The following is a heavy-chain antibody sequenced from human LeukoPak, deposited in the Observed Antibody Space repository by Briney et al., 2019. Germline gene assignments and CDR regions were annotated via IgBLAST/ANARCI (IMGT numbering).Heavy chain of an antibody. CDR2: ISGSGGST. CDR1: GFTFSSYA. CDR3: AREGKAYCGGDCYFDY. D-gene: IGHD2-21*02. J-gene: IGHJ4*02. V-gene: IGHV3-23*01. Sequence: AGGSLRLSCAASGFTFSSYAMSWVRQAPGKGLECVSAISGSGGSTYYADSVKGRFTISRDNSKNTLYLQMNSLRAEDTAVYYCAREGKAYCGGDCYFDYWGQGTLVTVSS.